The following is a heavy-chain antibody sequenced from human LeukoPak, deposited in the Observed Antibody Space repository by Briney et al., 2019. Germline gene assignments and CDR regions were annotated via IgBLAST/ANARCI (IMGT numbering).Heavy chain of an antibody. Sequence: SQTLSLTCAISGDSVSSNSAAWNWIRQSPSRGLEWLGRTFYRSKWYNDYAVSVKSRITINPDTSKNQFSLQLNSVTPEDTAVYYCAREQRTGGGYYYYMDVWGKGTTVTVSS. V-gene: IGHV6-1*01. J-gene: IGHJ6*03. CDR2: TFYRSKWYN. CDR1: GDSVSSNSAA. D-gene: IGHD1/OR15-1a*01. CDR3: AREQRTGGGYYYYMDV.